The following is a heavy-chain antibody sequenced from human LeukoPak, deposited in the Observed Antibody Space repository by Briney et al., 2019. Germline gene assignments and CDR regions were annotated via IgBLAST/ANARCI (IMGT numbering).Heavy chain of an antibody. D-gene: IGHD3-22*01. CDR1: GFTFNTYW. Sequence: GGSLRLSCAASGFTFNTYWMSWVRQAPGKGLEWVAVIWYDGSNKYYADSVKGRFTISRDNSKNTLYLQMNSLRAEDTAVYYCAKEPYDSSGYSYYYMDVWGKGTTVTVSS. V-gene: IGHV3-33*06. J-gene: IGHJ6*03. CDR2: IWYDGSNK. CDR3: AKEPYDSSGYSYYYMDV.